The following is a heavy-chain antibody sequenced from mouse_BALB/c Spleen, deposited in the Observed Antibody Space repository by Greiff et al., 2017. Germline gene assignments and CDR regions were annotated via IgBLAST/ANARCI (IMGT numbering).Heavy chain of an antibody. J-gene: IGHJ3*01. CDR3: ARGGVTGPWFAY. D-gene: IGHD2-1*01. CDR1: GFTFSSFG. V-gene: IGHV5-17*02. Sequence: EVKLMESGGGLVQPGGSRKLSCAASGFTFSSFGMHWVRQAPEKGLEWVAYISSGSSTIYYADTVKGRFTISRDNPKNTLFLQMTSLRSEDTAMYYCARGGVTGPWFAYWGQGTLVTVSA. CDR2: ISSGSSTI.